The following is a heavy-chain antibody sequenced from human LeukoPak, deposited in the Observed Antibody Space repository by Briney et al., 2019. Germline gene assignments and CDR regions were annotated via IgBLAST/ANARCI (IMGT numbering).Heavy chain of an antibody. Sequence: PSETLSLTCTVSGGSISSSSYYWGWIRQPPGKGLEWIGSIYYSGSTYYNPSLKSRVTISVDTSKNRFSLKLSSVTAADTAVYYCARDKGTSYLSSFDYWGQGTLVTVSS. CDR1: GGSISSSSYY. D-gene: IGHD6-6*01. J-gene: IGHJ4*02. V-gene: IGHV4-39*02. CDR2: IYYSGST. CDR3: ARDKGTSYLSSFDY.